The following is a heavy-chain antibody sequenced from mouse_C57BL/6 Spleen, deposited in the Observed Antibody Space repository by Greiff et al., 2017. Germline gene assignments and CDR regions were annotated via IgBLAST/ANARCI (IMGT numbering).Heavy chain of an antibody. J-gene: IGHJ1*03. CDR1: GYTFTSYW. Sequence: VQLQQPGAELVKPGASVKMSCKASGYTFTSYWITWVKQRPGQGLEWIGDIYPGSGSTNYNEKFKSKATLTVDTSSSTACMQLSSLTSEDSAVYYCARVGGLDYGCYFDVWGTGTTVTVSS. D-gene: IGHD1-1*01. V-gene: IGHV1-55*01. CDR2: IYPGSGST. CDR3: ARVGGLDYGCYFDV.